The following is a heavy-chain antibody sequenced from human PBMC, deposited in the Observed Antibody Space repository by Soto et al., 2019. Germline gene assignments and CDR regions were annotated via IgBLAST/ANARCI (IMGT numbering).Heavy chain of an antibody. CDR2: MNPNSGNT. CDR1: GYTFTSYD. D-gene: IGHD2-2*01. V-gene: IGHV1-8*01. Sequence: QVQLVQSGAEVKKPGASVKVSCKASGYTFTSYDINWVRQATGQGLEWMGWMNPNSGNTGYAQKFQGRVTMTRNTSISTAYMELSSLRYEDTAVYYCARAYCSSTSCDGYMDVWGKGTPVTVSS. CDR3: ARAYCSSTSCDGYMDV. J-gene: IGHJ6*03.